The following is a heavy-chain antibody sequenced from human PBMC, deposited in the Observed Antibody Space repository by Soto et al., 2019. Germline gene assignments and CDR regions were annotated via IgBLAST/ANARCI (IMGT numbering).Heavy chain of an antibody. D-gene: IGHD2-2*01. J-gene: IGHJ4*02. CDR3: ARGHCISTTCYPWIFDV. V-gene: IGHV1-8*01. CDR2: MNPNSGNT. CDR1: GYTFTSYD. Sequence: GASVKVSCKASGYTFTSYDINWVRQATGQGLEWMGWMNPNSGNTGYAQKFQGRVTMTRNTSISTAYMELSSLRSEDTAVYYCARGHCISTTCYPWIFDVWGQGTLVTVSS.